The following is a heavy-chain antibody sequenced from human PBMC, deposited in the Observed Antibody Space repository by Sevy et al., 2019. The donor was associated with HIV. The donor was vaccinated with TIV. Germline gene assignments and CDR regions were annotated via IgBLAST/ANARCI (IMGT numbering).Heavy chain of an antibody. J-gene: IGHJ4*02. Sequence: SETLSLTCTVSGGSISSGGYYWSWIRQHPGKGLEWIGYIYYSGSTYYNPSLKSRVTISVDTSKNQFSLKLSSVTAADTAVYYCARESIQFTRGHGYGDYFIDYWGQGTLVTVSS. CDR3: ARESIQFTRGHGYGDYFIDY. CDR2: IYYSGST. CDR1: GGSISSGGYY. D-gene: IGHD4-17*01. V-gene: IGHV4-31*03.